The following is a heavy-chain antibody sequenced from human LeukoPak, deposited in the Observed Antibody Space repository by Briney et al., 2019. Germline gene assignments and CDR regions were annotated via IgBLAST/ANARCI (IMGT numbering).Heavy chain of an antibody. V-gene: IGHV1-69*01. D-gene: IGHD1-1*01. CDR1: GGTFSSYA. CDR3: ARALQNWNPFDY. J-gene: IGHJ4*02. Sequence: GSSVKVSCKASGGTFSSYAISWVRQAPGQGLEWMGGIIPIFGTANYAQKFQGRATITADESTSTAYMELSSLRSEDTAVYYCARALQNWNPFDYWGQGTLVTVSS. CDR2: IIPIFGTA.